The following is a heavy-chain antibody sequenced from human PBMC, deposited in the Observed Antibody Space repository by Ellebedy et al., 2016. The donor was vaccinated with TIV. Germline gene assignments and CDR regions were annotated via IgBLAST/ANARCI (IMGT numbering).Heavy chain of an antibody. CDR2: IKQDGSEK. J-gene: IGHJ4*02. CDR1: GFTFSNYW. CDR3: ARDQWLGRAYYFDS. Sequence: GGSLRLSCAASGFTFSNYWMSWVRQAPGKGLEWVANIKQDGSEKYYVDSVKGRFSISRDNAKNSLYVQMNRLRDEDTAVYYCARDQWLGRAYYFDSWGQGTLVTVSS. D-gene: IGHD6-19*01. V-gene: IGHV3-7*01.